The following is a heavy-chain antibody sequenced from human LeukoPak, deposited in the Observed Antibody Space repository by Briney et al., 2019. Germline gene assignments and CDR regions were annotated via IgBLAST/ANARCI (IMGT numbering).Heavy chain of an antibody. CDR1: GFTFSTYG. D-gene: IGHD6-6*01. Sequence: GRSLRLSCAASGFTFSTYGMHWVRQAPGKGLEWVAVIWNDGSNKYYADSVKGRFTISRDSSKNTLYLQMNSLRAEDTAVYYCARGLSGSSSPLYPFDSWGQGALVTVSS. CDR2: IWNDGSNK. J-gene: IGHJ4*02. V-gene: IGHV3-33*01. CDR3: ARGLSGSSSPLYPFDS.